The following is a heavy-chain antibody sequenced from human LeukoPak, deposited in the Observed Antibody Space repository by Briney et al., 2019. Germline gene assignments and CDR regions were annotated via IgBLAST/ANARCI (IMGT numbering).Heavy chain of an antibody. V-gene: IGHV4-39*01. J-gene: IGHJ3*02. CDR1: GGSISSSSYY. CDR2: IYYSGST. Sequence: KPSETLSLTCTVSGGSISSSSYYWGWIRQPPGKGLEWIGSIYYSGSTYYNPSLKSRVTISVDTSKNQFSLKVRSVTAADTAVYYCGSHRPSGAGRGVLDIWGQGTMVTVSS. CDR3: GSHRPSGAGRGVLDI. D-gene: IGHD3-10*01.